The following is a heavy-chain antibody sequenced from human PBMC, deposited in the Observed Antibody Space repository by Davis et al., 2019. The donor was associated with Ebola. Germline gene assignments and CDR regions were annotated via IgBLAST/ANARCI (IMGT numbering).Heavy chain of an antibody. J-gene: IGHJ4*02. CDR3: AREDKYNWIDY. V-gene: IGHV3-33*01. CDR1: GFTFGHYG. D-gene: IGHD1-20*01. Sequence: PGGSLRLSCSASGFTFGHYGMHWVRQAPGKGLEWVAAIWYDGSNKYYGYSVKGRYTIPRDNSNNLLYLEMNSLRVEDAAIYYCAREDKYNWIDYLGQGTRLIVSS. CDR2: IWYDGSNK.